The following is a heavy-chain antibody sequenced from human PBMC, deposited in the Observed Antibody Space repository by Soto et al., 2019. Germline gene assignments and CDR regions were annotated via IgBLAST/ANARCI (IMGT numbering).Heavy chain of an antibody. D-gene: IGHD1-26*01. CDR2: ISSSSSYI. J-gene: IGHJ3*02. V-gene: IGHV3-21*01. CDR3: ARESVGEAFDI. CDR1: GFTFSSYS. Sequence: LRLSCAASGFTFSSYSMNWVRQAPGKGLEWVSSISSSSSYIYYADSVKGRFTISRDNAKNSLYLQMNSLRAEDTAVYYCARESVGEAFDIWGQGTMVTVSS.